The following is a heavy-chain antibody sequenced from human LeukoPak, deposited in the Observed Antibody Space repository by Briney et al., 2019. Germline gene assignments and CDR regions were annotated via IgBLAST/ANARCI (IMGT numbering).Heavy chain of an antibody. V-gene: IGHV6-1*01. CDR1: GDSVSSNSAA. D-gene: IGHD6-19*01. Sequence: PSQTLSLTCAISGDSVSSNSAAWNWIRQSPSRGLEWLGRTYYRSKWYNDYAVSVKSRININPDTSKNQFSLQLNSVTPQDTAVYYRANDRSSRWSRSHHYYYYYMDVWGKGTTVTISS. CDR2: TYYRSKWYN. J-gene: IGHJ6*03. CDR3: ANDRSSRWSRSHHYYYYYMDV.